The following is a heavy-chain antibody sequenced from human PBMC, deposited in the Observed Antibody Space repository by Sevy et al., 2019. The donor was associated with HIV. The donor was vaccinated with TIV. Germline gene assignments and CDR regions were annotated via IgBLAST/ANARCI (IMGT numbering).Heavy chain of an antibody. J-gene: IGHJ4*02. Sequence: SETLSLTCTVSGGSVSGGNYYWSWIRQPPGKGLEWIGYIYYSGSTNYNPSLKSRVTISIDTSKNQFSLRLTSVTAADTAVYYCARSLFDYWGQGTLVTVSS. V-gene: IGHV4-61*01. CDR1: GGSVSGGNYY. CDR2: IYYSGST. CDR3: ARSLFDY.